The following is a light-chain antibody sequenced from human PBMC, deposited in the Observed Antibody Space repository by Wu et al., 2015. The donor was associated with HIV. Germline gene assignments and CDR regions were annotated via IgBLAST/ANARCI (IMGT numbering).Light chain of an antibody. Sequence: DIQMTQSPSSLSAYVGDRVTITCRAGQDITTYLNWYQHKPGKAPKLLIYGASSLHSGVPSRFSGSGSGTEFTLTISSLQLEDFATYYCQQSYDTPFNFGRGPRWR. V-gene: IGKV1-39*01. CDR1: QDITTY. J-gene: IGKJ2*01. CDR3: QQSYDTPFN. CDR2: GAS.